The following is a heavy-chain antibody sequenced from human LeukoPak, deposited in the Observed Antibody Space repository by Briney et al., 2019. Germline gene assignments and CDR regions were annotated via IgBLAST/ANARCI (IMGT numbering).Heavy chain of an antibody. V-gene: IGHV4-39*01. Sequence: SETLSLTCTVSGGSISSSNYYWGWIRQPPGKGLDWIGSIYYSGSTDYNPSLKSRVTISVDTSKNQFSLKLSFVTAADTAVYYCARRLSTRSYYLDDWGQGTLVTVSS. CDR1: GGSISSSNYY. CDR2: IYYSGST. J-gene: IGHJ4*02. D-gene: IGHD2/OR15-2a*01. CDR3: ARRLSTRSYYLDD.